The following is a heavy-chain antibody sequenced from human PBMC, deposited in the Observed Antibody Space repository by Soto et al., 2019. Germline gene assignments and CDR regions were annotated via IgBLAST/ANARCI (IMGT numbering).Heavy chain of an antibody. D-gene: IGHD3-10*01. Sequence: SETLSLTCAVYGGSFSGYYWSWIRQPPGKWLEWIGEINHSGSTNYNPSLKSRVTISVDTSKNQFSLKLSSVTAADTAVYYCASNGGYYFDYWGQGTLVTVSS. V-gene: IGHV4-34*01. CDR3: ASNGGYYFDY. J-gene: IGHJ4*02. CDR1: GGSFSGYY. CDR2: INHSGST.